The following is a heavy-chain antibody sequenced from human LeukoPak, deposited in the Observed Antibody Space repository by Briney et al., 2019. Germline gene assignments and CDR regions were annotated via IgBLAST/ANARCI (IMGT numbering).Heavy chain of an antibody. V-gene: IGHV4-34*01. CDR2: INHSGST. D-gene: IGHD3-22*01. CDR3: ARDYDSSGYYPFY. J-gene: IGHJ4*02. Sequence: SETLSLTCAVYGGSFSAYYWSWIRQPPGKGLEWIGEINHSGSTNYNPSLKSRVIISIDTSKTQFSLKLSSVTAADTAVYYCARDYDSSGYYPFYWGQGTPVTVSS. CDR1: GGSFSAYY.